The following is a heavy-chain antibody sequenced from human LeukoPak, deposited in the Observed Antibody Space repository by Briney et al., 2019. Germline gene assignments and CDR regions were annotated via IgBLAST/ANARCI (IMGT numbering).Heavy chain of an antibody. D-gene: IGHD2-2*01. V-gene: IGHV1-18*01. CDR2: ISAYNGNT. CDR1: GYTFTSYG. J-gene: IGHJ4*02. Sequence: ASGKVSCKASGYTFTSYGISWVRQAPGQGLEWMGWISAYNGNTNYAQKLQGRVTMTTDTSTSTAYMELRSLRSDDTAVYYCARVRDGIIVVVPAASLDYWGQGTLATVSS. CDR3: ARVRDGIIVVVPAASLDY.